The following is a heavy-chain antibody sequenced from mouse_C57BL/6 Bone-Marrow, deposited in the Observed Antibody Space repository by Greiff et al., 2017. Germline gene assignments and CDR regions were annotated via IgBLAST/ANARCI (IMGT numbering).Heavy chain of an antibody. J-gene: IGHJ2*01. CDR3: ARRRKFITTVVASDYFDY. D-gene: IGHD1-1*01. V-gene: IGHV1-82*01. CDR2: IYPGDGDT. CDR1: GYAFSSSW. Sequence: QVQLKESGPELVKPGASVKISCKASGYAFSSSWMNWVKQRPGKGLEWIGRIYPGDGDTNYNGKFKGKATLTADKSSSTAYMQLSSLTSEDSAVYFCARRRKFITTVVASDYFDYWGQGTTLTVSS.